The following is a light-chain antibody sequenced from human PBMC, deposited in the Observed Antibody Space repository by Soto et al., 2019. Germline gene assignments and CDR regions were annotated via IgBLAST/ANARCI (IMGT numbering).Light chain of an antibody. CDR1: SSDFGGYNY. CDR3: SSYTSSSTLVV. V-gene: IGLV2-14*01. J-gene: IGLJ2*01. Sequence: QSALTQPASVSGSPGQSITIYCTGTSSDFGGYNYVSWYQQHPGKAPKLMIYDVSNRPSGVSNRFSGSMSVNMASLTISGLQAEDEADYYCSSYTSSSTLVVFGGGTEPTVL. CDR2: DVS.